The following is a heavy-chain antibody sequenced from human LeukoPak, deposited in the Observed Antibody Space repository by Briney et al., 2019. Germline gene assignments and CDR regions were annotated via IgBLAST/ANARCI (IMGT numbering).Heavy chain of an antibody. V-gene: IGHV4-59*01. D-gene: IGHD3-10*01. CDR1: GGPISSNNW. Sequence: SGTLSLTCAVSGGPISSNNWRSWIRQPPGKGLEWIGYIYYSGSTNYNPSLKSRVTISVDTSKNQFSLKLSSVTAADTAVYYCARDPPGSGSYYDYWGQGTLVTVSS. CDR2: IYYSGST. CDR3: ARDPPGSGSYYDY. J-gene: IGHJ4*02.